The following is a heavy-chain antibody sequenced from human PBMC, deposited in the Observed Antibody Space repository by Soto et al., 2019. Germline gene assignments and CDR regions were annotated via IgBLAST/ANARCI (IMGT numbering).Heavy chain of an antibody. D-gene: IGHD5-18*01. CDR2: ISYDGSNK. J-gene: IGHJ6*02. CDR3: ARGSGYSYGYYYYYGMDV. CDR1: GFTFSSYA. V-gene: IGHV3-30-3*01. Sequence: QVLLVESGGGVGQPGRSLRLSCAASGFTFSSYAMHWVRQAPGKGLEWVAVISYDGSNKYYADSVKGRFTISRDNSKNTLYLQMNSLRAEDTAVYYCARGSGYSYGYYYYYGMDVWGQGTTVTVSS.